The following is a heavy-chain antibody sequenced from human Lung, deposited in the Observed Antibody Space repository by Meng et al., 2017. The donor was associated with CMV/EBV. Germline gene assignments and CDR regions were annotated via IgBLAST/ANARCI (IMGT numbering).Heavy chain of an antibody. Sequence: GGSLRLXXKGSGYSFTSYWIGWVRQMPGKGLEWMGIIYPGDSDTRYSPSFQGQVTISADKSISTAYLQWSSLKASDTAMYYCARGVYSSSSNWFDPWGQGTLVXVSS. CDR1: GYSFTSYW. CDR2: IYPGDSDT. V-gene: IGHV5-51*01. CDR3: ARGVYSSSSNWFDP. J-gene: IGHJ5*02. D-gene: IGHD6-6*01.